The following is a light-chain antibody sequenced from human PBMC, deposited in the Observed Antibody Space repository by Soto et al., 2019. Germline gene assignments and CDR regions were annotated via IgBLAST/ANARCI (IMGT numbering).Light chain of an antibody. J-gene: IGKJ2*01. V-gene: IGKV3-20*01. CDR2: GAF. CDR1: QTIRNNY. CDR3: QQYGASPRT. Sequence: DTVLPQSPGILSLSPGERATLSCRTSQTIRNNYLAWYQQKAGQPPRLLIYGAFNRAGGIPDRFSGSGSGTDFTLTISRLEPEDFAVYYCQQYGASPRTFGQGTKLEIK.